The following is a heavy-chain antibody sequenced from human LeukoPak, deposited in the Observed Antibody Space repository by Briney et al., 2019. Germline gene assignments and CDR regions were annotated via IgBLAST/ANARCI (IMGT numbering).Heavy chain of an antibody. CDR1: GGSFSGYY. Sequence: PSETLSLTCAVYGGSFSGYYWSWIRQPPGKGLEWVGEINHSGSTNYNPSLNSRVTISVDMSKNQFSLKLSSVTAADTAVYYCARLDYSNYYYMDVWGKGTTVTVS. CDR3: ARLDYSNYYYMDV. V-gene: IGHV4-34*01. J-gene: IGHJ6*03. D-gene: IGHD4-11*01. CDR2: INHSGST.